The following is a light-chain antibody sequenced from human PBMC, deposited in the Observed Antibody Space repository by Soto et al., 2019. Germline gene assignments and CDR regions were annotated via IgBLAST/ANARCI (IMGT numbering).Light chain of an antibody. CDR3: QQYNSYPIT. CDR1: QSISSY. V-gene: IGKV1-5*01. CDR2: DAS. J-gene: IGKJ5*01. Sequence: DIQMTQSPSSLSASVVDRVTITCRASQSISSYLNWYQQKPGKAPKFLIYDASSLESGVPSRFSGSGSGTEFTLTITSLQPDDFATYFCQQYNSYPITFGQGTRLEIK.